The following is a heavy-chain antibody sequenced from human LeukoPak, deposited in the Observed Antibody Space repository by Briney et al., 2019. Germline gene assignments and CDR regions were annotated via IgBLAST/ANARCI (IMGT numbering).Heavy chain of an antibody. CDR3: ARASRDGYNQNFDY. Sequence: GESLKISCKAYGYSFFSNYWIAWVRQMPGKGLEWMGILYPGGSDSRYSPSFQGQVIISADKSISTAYLQWSSLQASDTAMYYCARASRDGYNQNFDYWGQGTQVTVSS. D-gene: IGHD5-24*01. J-gene: IGHJ4*02. CDR1: GYSFFSNYW. V-gene: IGHV5-51*01. CDR2: LYPGGSDS.